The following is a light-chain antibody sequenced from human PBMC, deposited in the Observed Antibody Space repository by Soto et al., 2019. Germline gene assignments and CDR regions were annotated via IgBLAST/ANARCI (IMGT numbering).Light chain of an antibody. CDR3: QQYKNWPPIT. J-gene: IGKJ5*01. Sequence: EIVVTQSPATLSVSPGERATLSCRASQSVSSNLAWYQQKPGQAPRLLIYGASTRATGIPARFSGNGSGTEFTLTISSLQSEDFAVYYCQQYKNWPPITFGQGTRLAIK. CDR1: QSVSSN. V-gene: IGKV3-15*01. CDR2: GAS.